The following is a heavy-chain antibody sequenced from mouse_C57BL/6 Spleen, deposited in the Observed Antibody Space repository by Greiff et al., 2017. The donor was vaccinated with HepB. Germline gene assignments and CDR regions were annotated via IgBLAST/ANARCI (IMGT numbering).Heavy chain of an antibody. D-gene: IGHD1-1*01. CDR2: ISYSGST. CDR1: GYSITSGYD. J-gene: IGHJ3*01. CDR3: ARSNYYGSSPWFAY. V-gene: IGHV3-1*01. Sequence: EVQLQESGPGMVKPSQSLSLTCTVTGYSITSGYDWHWIRHFPGNKLEWMGYISYSGSTNYNPSLKSRISITHDTSKNHFFLKLNSVTTEDTATYYCARSNYYGSSPWFAYWGQGTLVTVSA.